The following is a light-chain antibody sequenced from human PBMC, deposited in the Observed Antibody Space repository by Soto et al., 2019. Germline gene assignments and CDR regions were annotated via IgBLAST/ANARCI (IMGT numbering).Light chain of an antibody. CDR3: QQSGDTPPWT. CDR2: AAS. Sequence: DIQMTPSPSSLSASVGDRVIITCRASQSIRKYLNWYQHKPGKVPTLLIYAASSLQSGVPSRFSGSGSGTEFTLTITSLQPEDFATYYCQQSGDTPPWTFGQGTKVDI. CDR1: QSIRKY. J-gene: IGKJ1*01. V-gene: IGKV1-39*01.